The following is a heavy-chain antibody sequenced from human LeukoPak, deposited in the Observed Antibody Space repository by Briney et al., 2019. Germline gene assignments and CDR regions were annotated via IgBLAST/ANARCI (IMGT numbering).Heavy chain of an antibody. D-gene: IGHD3-10*01. CDR2: INPSGGST. J-gene: IGHJ6*03. CDR3: ARGGGDYYYYMDV. CDR1: GYTFTSYY. Sequence: ASVKVSCKASGYTFTSYYMHWVRQAPGQGLEWMGIINPSGGSTSYAQKFQGRVTMTRDMSTSTVYMELSSLRSEDTAVYYSARGGGDYYYYMDVWGKGTTVTVSS. V-gene: IGHV1-46*01.